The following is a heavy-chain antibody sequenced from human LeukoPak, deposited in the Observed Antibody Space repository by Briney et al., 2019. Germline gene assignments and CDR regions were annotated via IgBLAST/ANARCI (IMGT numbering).Heavy chain of an antibody. D-gene: IGHD3-16*01. CDR2: INPDSGDT. J-gene: IGHJ4*02. Sequence: GASVKVSRKASGYTFTDRYIHWVRQAPGQGLEWMGWINPDSGDTYYTQKFQGRITMTRDTSISTVYMELTRLTSDDTAVYYCARENIIGGIVDGEDYWGQGTLVTVSS. CDR3: ARENIIGGIVDGEDY. CDR1: GYTFTDRY. V-gene: IGHV1-2*02.